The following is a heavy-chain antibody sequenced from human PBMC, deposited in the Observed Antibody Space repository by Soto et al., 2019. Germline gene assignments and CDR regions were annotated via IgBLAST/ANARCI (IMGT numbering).Heavy chain of an antibody. CDR2: INSDGSST. J-gene: IGHJ6*02. CDR1: GFTFSSYW. Sequence: EVQLVESGGGLVQPGGSLRLSCAASGFTFSSYWMHWVRQAPGKGLVWVSRINSDGSSTSYADSVKGRFTISRDNAKNTLYLQMNSLRAEDTAVYYCARGLPRGIGRTNYGMDVWGQGTTVTVSS. CDR3: ARGLPRGIGRTNYGMDV. V-gene: IGHV3-74*01. D-gene: IGHD2-8*01.